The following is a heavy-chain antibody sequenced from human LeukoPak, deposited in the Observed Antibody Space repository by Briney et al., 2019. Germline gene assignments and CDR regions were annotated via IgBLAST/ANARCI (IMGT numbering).Heavy chain of an antibody. CDR1: GGSISSYY. D-gene: IGHD4-17*01. J-gene: IGHJ4*02. Sequence: SETLSLTCTVSGGSISSYYWSWIRQPAEKGLEWIGRIYTSGTTHYNPSLKSRVTMSVDTSKNQFSLKLSSVTAADTAVYCCARLSTVTTSFDYWGQGTLVTVSS. CDR2: IYTSGTT. V-gene: IGHV4-4*07. CDR3: ARLSTVTTSFDY.